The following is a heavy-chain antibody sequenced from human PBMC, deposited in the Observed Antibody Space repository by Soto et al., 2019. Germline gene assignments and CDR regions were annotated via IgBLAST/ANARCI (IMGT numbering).Heavy chain of an antibody. V-gene: IGHV6-1*01. CDR1: GDSVSSNSAA. D-gene: IGHD6-13*01. CDR3: ARDKSGGGIAALYYYYYYMDV. Sequence: SQTLSLTCAISGDSVSSNSAAWNWIRQSPSRGLEWLGRTYYRSKWYNDYAVSVKSRITINPDTSKNQFSLQLNSVTPEDTAVYYCARDKSGGGIAALYYYYYYMDVWGKGTTVTVSS. CDR2: TYYRSKWYN. J-gene: IGHJ6*03.